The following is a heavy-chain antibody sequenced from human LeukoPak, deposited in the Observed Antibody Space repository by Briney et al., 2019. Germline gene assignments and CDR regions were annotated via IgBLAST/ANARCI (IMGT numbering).Heavy chain of an antibody. CDR3: ARHRVNCSGGSCYPPAGFDP. CDR2: IYYSGST. V-gene: IGHV4-39*01. CDR1: GGSISSASNY. J-gene: IGHJ5*02. Sequence: SETLSLTCAVSGGSISSASNYWGWIRQPPGKGLEWIGTIYYSGSTYYNPSLKSRVTISIDTSKNQFSLRLSSVTAADTAVYYCARHRVNCSGGSCYPPAGFDPWGQGTLVTVSS. D-gene: IGHD2-15*01.